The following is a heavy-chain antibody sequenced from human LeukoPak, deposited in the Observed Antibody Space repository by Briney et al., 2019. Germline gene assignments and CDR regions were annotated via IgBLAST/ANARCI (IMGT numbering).Heavy chain of an antibody. V-gene: IGHV3-72*01. J-gene: IGHJ4*02. CDR1: GFTLTNHY. D-gene: IGHD3-22*01. CDR3: ARLFYDSVTFHPFDC. Sequence: GGSLRLSCAASGFTLTNHYVDWVRQAPGKGLEWVGRSRNKAGGYTTEFAASVKGRFTISRDESMNSLYLQMNSLKTEDSAVYYCARLFYDSVTFHPFDCWGQGTLATVSS. CDR2: SRNKAGGYTT.